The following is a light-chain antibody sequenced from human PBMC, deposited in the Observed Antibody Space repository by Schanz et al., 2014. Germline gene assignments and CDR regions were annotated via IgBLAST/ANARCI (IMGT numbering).Light chain of an antibody. CDR3: QQYGGSPKT. Sequence: EIVLTQSPGTLSLSPGEGVTLSCRASQSVDSSYLAWYQQKPGQSPRLLIHGASSRATGIPDRFSGSGSGTDFTLTISRLEPEDFAVYYCQQYGGSPKTFGQGTKVEIK. CDR2: GAS. J-gene: IGKJ1*01. CDR1: QSVDSSY. V-gene: IGKV3-20*01.